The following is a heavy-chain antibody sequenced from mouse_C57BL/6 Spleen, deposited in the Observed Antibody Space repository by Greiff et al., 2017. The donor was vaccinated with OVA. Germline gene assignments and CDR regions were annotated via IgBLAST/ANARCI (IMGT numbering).Heavy chain of an antibody. V-gene: IGHV5-6*02. CDR2: ISSGGSYT. CDR3: ARHGGYDYDTYYYAMDY. D-gene: IGHD2-4*01. Sequence: DVKLVESGGDLVKPGGSLKLSCAASGFTFSSYGMSWVRQTPDKRLEWVATISSGGSYTYYPDSVKGRFTISRDNAKNTLYLQMSSLKSEDTAMYYCARHGGYDYDTYYYAMDYWGQGTSVTVSS. CDR1: GFTFSSYG. J-gene: IGHJ4*01.